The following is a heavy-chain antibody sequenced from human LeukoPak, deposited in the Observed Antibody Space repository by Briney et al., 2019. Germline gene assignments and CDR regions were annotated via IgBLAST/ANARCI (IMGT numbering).Heavy chain of an antibody. V-gene: IGHV4-39*07. J-gene: IGHJ4*02. CDR1: GDSISSSSYY. D-gene: IGHD6-19*01. CDR3: ARCSSGCREGYYFDY. Sequence: PSETLSLTCTVSGDSISSSSYYWGCIRQPPGKGLEWIGTISYSGKTYYNPSLKSRVTISVDTSKNQFSLKLSSVTAADTAVYFCARCSSGCREGYYFDYWGQGTLVTVSS. CDR2: ISYSGKT.